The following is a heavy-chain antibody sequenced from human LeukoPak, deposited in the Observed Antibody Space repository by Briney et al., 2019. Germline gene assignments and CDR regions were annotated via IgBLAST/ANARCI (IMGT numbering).Heavy chain of an antibody. V-gene: IGHV1-18*01. J-gene: IGHJ2*01. D-gene: IGHD5-24*01. CDR1: GYTFTTYG. CDR2: ISAYNGNT. Sequence: ASVKVSRKASGYTFTTYGIIWVRQASGQGLEWMGWISAYNGNTNYAQKLQGRVTMTTDTSTSTAYMELRSLRSDDTAVYYCARGWLQPYWYFDLWGRGTLVTVSS. CDR3: ARGWLQPYWYFDL.